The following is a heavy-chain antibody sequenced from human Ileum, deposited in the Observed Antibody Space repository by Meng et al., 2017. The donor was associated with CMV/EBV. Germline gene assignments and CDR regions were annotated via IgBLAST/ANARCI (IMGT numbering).Heavy chain of an antibody. CDR1: GATFSSYA. Sequence: SGATFSSYAISSVRQAPGQGLEWMGGIIPIFGTANYAQKFQGRVTITTDESTSTAYMELSSLRSEDTAVYYCASSASLGDSSGYFDYWGQGTLVTVSS. D-gene: IGHD3-22*01. J-gene: IGHJ4*02. CDR2: IIPIFGTA. V-gene: IGHV1-69*05. CDR3: ASSASLGDSSGYFDY.